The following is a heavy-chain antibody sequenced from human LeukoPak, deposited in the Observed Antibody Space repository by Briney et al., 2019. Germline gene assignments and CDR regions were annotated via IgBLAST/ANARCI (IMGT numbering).Heavy chain of an antibody. Sequence: ASVKVSCKASGYTFIGYYMHWVRQAPGQGLEWMGWINPDSGGTNYAQKFQGRVTMTRDTSIITAYMELSWLRSDDTAVYYCARANSGLGYCSSTSCYSGLVYDYWGQGTLVTVSS. J-gene: IGHJ4*02. CDR1: GYTFIGYY. D-gene: IGHD2-2*02. V-gene: IGHV1-2*02. CDR3: ARANSGLGYCSSTSCYSGLVYDY. CDR2: INPDSGGT.